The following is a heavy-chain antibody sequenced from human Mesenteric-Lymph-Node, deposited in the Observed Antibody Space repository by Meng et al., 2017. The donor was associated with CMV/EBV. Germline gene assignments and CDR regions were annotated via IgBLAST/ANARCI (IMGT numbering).Heavy chain of an antibody. CDR1: GFTFARHF. CDR3: AKEKFPGTSSGWFDL. J-gene: IGHJ5*02. Sequence: SGFTFARHFMHWLRPAPGQGLGWMGMINPSGGGPNYAQKFQGRLTMTRDTSSSTLYMELSSLRSEDTAVYYCAKEKFPGTSSGWFDLWGQGSLVTVSS. CDR2: INPSGGGP. D-gene: IGHD1-7*01. V-gene: IGHV1-46*01.